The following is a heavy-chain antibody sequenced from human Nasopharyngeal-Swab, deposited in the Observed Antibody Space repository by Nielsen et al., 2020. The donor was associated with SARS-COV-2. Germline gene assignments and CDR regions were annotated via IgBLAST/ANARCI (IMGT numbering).Heavy chain of an antibody. D-gene: IGHD6-19*01. V-gene: IGHV1-8*01. CDR3: ARSYSSGWLRGNWFDP. J-gene: IGHJ5*02. Sequence: ASVNVSCKASGYTFIPYDINWVRQAPGQGLEWMGWMNPNSGNTGYAQKLQGRVTMTRNTSISTAYMELCSLISDDTAVYYCARSYSSGWLRGNWFDPWGQGTLVTVSS. CDR2: MNPNSGNT. CDR1: GYTFIPYD.